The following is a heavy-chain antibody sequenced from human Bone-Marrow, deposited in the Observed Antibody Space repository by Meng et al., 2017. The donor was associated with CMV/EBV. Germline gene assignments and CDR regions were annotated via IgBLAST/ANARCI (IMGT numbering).Heavy chain of an antibody. CDR3: ARDPPYYDSSGYYYLPYYYYYYGMDV. Sequence: GESLKISCAASGFAFSSYALHWVRRAPGKGLEWVSAIGTGGDTYYADSWMGRFTISRDNAKNSLYLQMNSLRAEDTAVYYCARDPPYYDSSGYYYLPYYYYYYGMDVWGQGTTVTVSS. D-gene: IGHD3-22*01. CDR1: GFAFSSYA. V-gene: IGHV3-47*02. CDR2: IGTGGDT. J-gene: IGHJ6*02.